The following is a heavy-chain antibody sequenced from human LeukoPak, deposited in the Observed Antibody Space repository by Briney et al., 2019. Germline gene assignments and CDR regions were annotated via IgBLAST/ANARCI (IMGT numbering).Heavy chain of an antibody. CDR1: GFTFSSYS. CDR3: AGGGYCSGGSCYPEGFDP. V-gene: IGHV3-21*01. Sequence: GGSLRLSCTASGFTFSSYSMNWVRQAPGKGLEWVSSISSSSSYIYYADSVKGRFTISRDNAKNSLYLQMNSLRAEDTAVYYCAGGGYCSGGSCYPEGFDPWGQGTLVTVSS. CDR2: ISSSSSYI. J-gene: IGHJ5*02. D-gene: IGHD2-15*01.